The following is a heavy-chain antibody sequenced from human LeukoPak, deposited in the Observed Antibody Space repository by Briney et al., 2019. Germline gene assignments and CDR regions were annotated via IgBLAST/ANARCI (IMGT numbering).Heavy chain of an antibody. D-gene: IGHD3-22*01. CDR1: GFTFSSYS. Sequence: GGSLRLSCAASGFTFSSYSMNWVRQAPGKGLEWVSSISSSSSYIYYADSVKGRFTISRDNAKNSLYLQMNSLRAEDTAVYYCAKSGYYYEYYFDYWGQGTLATVSS. V-gene: IGHV3-21*01. CDR3: AKSGYYYEYYFDY. CDR2: ISSSSSYI. J-gene: IGHJ4*02.